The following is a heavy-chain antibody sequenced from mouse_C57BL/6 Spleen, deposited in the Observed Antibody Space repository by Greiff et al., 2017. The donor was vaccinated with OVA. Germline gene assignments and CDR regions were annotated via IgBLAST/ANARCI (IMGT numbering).Heavy chain of an antibody. V-gene: IGHV1-15*01. D-gene: IGHD4-1*01. CDR3: TRSTGTWYFDV. J-gene: IGHJ1*03. Sequence: QVQLQQSGAELVRPGASVTLSCKASGYTFTDYEMHWVKQTPVHGLEWIGAIDPETGGTVYNQKFKGKAILTADKSSSTVYMELRSLTSEDSAVYYCTRSTGTWYFDVWGTGTTVTVSS. CDR1: GYTFTDYE. CDR2: IDPETGGT.